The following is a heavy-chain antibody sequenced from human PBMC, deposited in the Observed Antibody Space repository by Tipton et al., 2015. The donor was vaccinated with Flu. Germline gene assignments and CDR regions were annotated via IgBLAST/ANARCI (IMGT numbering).Heavy chain of an antibody. J-gene: IGHJ4*02. V-gene: IGHV1-46*01. CDR2: INPSGGST. CDR3: ARDLSFDY. Sequence: QVQLVQSGAEVKMPGASVKVSCKASGYTFTGYFMHWVRQAPGQRLEWVAIINPSGGSTKYTQKLQGRVTVTRDTSTSTVYMELSSLRSEDTAVYYCARDLSFDYWGQGTLVTVSS. CDR1: GYTFTGYF.